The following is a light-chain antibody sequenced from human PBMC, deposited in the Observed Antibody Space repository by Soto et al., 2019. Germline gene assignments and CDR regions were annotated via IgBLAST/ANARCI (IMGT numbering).Light chain of an antibody. CDR3: SSYVGTNSYV. CDR1: SSDVGGYNY. V-gene: IGLV2-8*01. Sequence: HSALTQPPSASGSPVQSVTISCTGTSSDVGGYNYVSWYQHHPGKAPKLIIYEVYKRPSGVPDRFSGSKSGNAAALTVSGLQAEDEADYYCSSYVGTNSYVFGTGTKVTVL. CDR2: EVY. J-gene: IGLJ1*01.